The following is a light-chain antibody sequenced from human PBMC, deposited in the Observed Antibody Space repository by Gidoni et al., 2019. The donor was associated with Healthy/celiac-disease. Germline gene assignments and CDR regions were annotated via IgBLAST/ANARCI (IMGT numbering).Light chain of an antibody. CDR2: DAS. Sequence: EIVLTQSPSTLSLSPGERATLSCRASQSLSSYLAWYQQKPVQAPRLLIYDASNRATGIPPRFSGSGSGTDFTLTISSLEPEDFAVYYCQQRSNWPLTFGGGTKVEIK. J-gene: IGKJ4*01. CDR1: QSLSSY. V-gene: IGKV3-11*01. CDR3: QQRSNWPLT.